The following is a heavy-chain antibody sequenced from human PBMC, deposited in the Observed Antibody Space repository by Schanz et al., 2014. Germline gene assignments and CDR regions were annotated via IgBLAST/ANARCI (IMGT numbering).Heavy chain of an antibody. CDR1: GFRFDDYA. J-gene: IGHJ1*01. Sequence: EVQLVESGGGLVQPGRSLRLSCVASGFRFDDYAMHWVRQAPGKGLVSVSGIDGDGSRTSYAESVEGRFTISRDNAKNSLYLQMNSLRAEDTALYYCARDTAQSCIGPSCFEYFQHWGQGALVTVSS. V-gene: IGHV3-9*01. CDR2: IDGDGSRT. D-gene: IGHD2-2*01. CDR3: ARDTAQSCIGPSCFEYFQH.